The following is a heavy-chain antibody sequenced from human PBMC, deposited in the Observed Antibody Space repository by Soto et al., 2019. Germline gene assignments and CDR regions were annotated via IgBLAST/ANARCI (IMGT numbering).Heavy chain of an antibody. CDR1: GGSFTNYY. CDR2: IYNTGST. CDR3: ASPKIAFYNWFDP. Sequence: PSETLSLTCTVSGGSFTNYYWSWIRQPPGRGLEWIGYIYNTGSTYYNPSLKSRVTISVDTSKNQFSLKLSSVTAADTAVYYCASPKIAFYNWFDPWGQGTLVTVSS. V-gene: IGHV4-59*08. J-gene: IGHJ5*02. D-gene: IGHD3-3*02.